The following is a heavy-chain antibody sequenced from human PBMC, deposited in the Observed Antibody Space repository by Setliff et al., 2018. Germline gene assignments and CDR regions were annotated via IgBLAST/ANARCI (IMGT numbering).Heavy chain of an antibody. CDR3: ARFSGHNYGSFGS. CDR2: IYHGGDT. J-gene: IGHJ4*02. Sequence: SETLSLTCTVSGGSISSHYWSWIRQPPGKGLEWIGRIYHGGDTNYNPSLKSRVTMSVDTSKNHVSLKLSSVTAADTAVYYCARFSGHNYGSFGSWGQGTLVTVSS. CDR1: GGSISSHY. D-gene: IGHD5-18*01. V-gene: IGHV4-59*08.